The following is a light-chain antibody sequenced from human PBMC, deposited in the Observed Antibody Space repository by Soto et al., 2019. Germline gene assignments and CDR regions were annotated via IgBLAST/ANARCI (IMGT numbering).Light chain of an antibody. CDR2: GAS. J-gene: IGKJ1*01. CDR3: QQYGSSGT. V-gene: IGKV3-20*01. Sequence: EIVLTQSPGALSLSPGERATLSCRASQSVSSSYLAWYQQKPGRAPRLLIDGASSRATGIPDRFSGSGSGTDFTITISRLEPEDFAVYYCQQYGSSGTFGQGTKVDIK. CDR1: QSVSSSY.